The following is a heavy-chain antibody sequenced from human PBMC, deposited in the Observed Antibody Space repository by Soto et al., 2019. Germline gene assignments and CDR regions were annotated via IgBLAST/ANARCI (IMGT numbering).Heavy chain of an antibody. CDR1: GGSFSGYY. CDR3: ARERNTIFGVVISLDV. V-gene: IGHV4-34*01. Sequence: SETLSLTCAVYGGSFSGYYWSWIRQPPGKGLEWIGEINHSGSTNYNPSLKSRVTISVDTSKNQFSLKLSSVTAADTAVYYCARERNTIFGVVISLDVWGQGTPVTVSS. CDR2: INHSGST. J-gene: IGHJ6*02. D-gene: IGHD3-3*01.